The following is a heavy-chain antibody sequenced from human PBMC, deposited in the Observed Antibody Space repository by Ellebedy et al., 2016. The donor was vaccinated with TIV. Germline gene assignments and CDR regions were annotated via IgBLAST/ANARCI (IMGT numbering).Heavy chain of an antibody. V-gene: IGHV3-30*18. CDR1: GFTFGGHS. CDR2: MSYDGTNK. Sequence: PGGSLRLSCAASGFTFGGHSMTWVRQAPGKGLEWVALMSYDGTNKYYPDSTRGRFTIARDNSKNTLYLQLNSLTTEDTAMYYCAKGRGSGSWDFDYWGQGTLVTVSS. J-gene: IGHJ4*02. CDR3: AKGRGSGSWDFDY. D-gene: IGHD3-10*01.